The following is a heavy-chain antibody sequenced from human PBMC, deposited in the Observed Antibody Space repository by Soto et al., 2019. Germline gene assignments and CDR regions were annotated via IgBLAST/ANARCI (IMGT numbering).Heavy chain of an antibody. Sequence: SGPTLVNPTQTLTLTCTFSGFSVTTTGVSVGWIRQPPGKALEWLALIYWDDDKRYSPSMKTRLTITKDTARNQVVLTVTNMDPVDRATYYCAHSSSTSSVDWFDSWGQGILVTVSS. CDR3: AHSSSTSSVDWFDS. CDR2: IYWDDDK. J-gene: IGHJ5*01. CDR1: GFSVTTTGVS. D-gene: IGHD2-2*01. V-gene: IGHV2-5*02.